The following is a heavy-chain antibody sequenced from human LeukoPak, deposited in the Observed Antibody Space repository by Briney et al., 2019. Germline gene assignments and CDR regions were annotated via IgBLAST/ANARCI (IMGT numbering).Heavy chain of an antibody. D-gene: IGHD5-18*01. CDR3: ARGGATPMVLRY. CDR2: INHSGRT. CDR1: GGSFSGCY. Sequence: SETLSLTCAVYGGSFSGCYWSWIRQPPGKGLEWLGEINHSGRTNYNPSLKSRVTISVDTSKNQFSLHLNSVTAADTAVYYCARGGATPMVLRYWGHGNLVTVSS. V-gene: IGHV4-34*01. J-gene: IGHJ4*01.